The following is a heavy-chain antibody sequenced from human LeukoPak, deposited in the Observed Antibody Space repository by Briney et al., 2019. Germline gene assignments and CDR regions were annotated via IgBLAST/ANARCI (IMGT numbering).Heavy chain of an antibody. CDR2: ISAYNGNT. Sequence: ASVKVSCKASGYTFTGYYMHWVRQAPGQGLEWMGWISAYNGNTNYAQKLQGRVTMTTDTSTSTAYMELRSLRSDDTAVYYCARGPVYSSGYNWFDPWGQGTLVTVSS. J-gene: IGHJ5*02. V-gene: IGHV1-18*04. CDR1: GYTFTGYY. D-gene: IGHD6-19*01. CDR3: ARGPVYSSGYNWFDP.